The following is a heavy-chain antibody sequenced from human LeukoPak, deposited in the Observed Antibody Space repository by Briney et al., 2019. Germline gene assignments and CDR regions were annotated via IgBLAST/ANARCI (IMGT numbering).Heavy chain of an antibody. Sequence: PGGSLRLSCAASGFTFSSYAMSWVRQAPGKGLEWVANIKQDGSEKYYVDSVKGRFTISRDNAKNSLYLQMNSLRAEDTAVYYCARESGYSSSWYYGYWGQGTLVTVSS. CDR2: IKQDGSEK. J-gene: IGHJ4*02. CDR3: ARESGYSSSWYYGY. V-gene: IGHV3-7*01. D-gene: IGHD6-13*01. CDR1: GFTFSSYA.